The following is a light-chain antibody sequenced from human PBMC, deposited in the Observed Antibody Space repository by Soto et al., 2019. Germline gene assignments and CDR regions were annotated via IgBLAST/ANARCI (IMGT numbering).Light chain of an antibody. CDR3: QQTYSTPPT. Sequence: KSPPTLSASVADRVTITCRASQTISTWMAWYQQKPGKAPKLLVYDASTLQSGVASRFSGSGSGTEFTLTISSLQPDDFATYYCQQTYSTPPTFAQGTKVDIK. CDR1: QTISTW. CDR2: DAS. V-gene: IGKV1-5*01. J-gene: IGKJ1*01.